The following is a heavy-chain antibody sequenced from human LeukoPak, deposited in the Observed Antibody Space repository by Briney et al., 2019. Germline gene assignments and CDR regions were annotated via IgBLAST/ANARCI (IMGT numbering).Heavy chain of an antibody. CDR3: ARDTTLGNDYGGNPVWNDAFDI. Sequence: ASVKVSCKASGYTFTSYGISWVRQAPGQVLEWMGWISAYNGNTNYAQKLQGRVTMTTDTSTSTAYMELRSLRSDDTAVYYCARDTTLGNDYGGNPVWNDAFDIWGQGTMVTVSS. CDR1: GYTFTSYG. V-gene: IGHV1-18*01. D-gene: IGHD4-23*01. CDR2: ISAYNGNT. J-gene: IGHJ3*02.